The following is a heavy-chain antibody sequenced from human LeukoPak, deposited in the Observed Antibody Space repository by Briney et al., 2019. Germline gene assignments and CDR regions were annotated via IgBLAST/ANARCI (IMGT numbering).Heavy chain of an antibody. V-gene: IGHV4-31*03. CDR1: GGSISSGGYN. Sequence: SETLSLTCTVSGGSISSGGYNWSWIRQHPGKGLEWIGYIYYSGSTYYNPSLKSRVTISVDTSKNQFSLKLSSVTAADTAVYYCARWGTAPFDFWGQGTLVTVSS. J-gene: IGHJ4*02. CDR2: IYYSGST. D-gene: IGHD3-16*01. CDR3: ARWGTAPFDF.